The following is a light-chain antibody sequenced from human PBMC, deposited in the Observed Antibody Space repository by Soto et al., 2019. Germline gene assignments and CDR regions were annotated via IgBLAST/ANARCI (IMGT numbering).Light chain of an antibody. CDR1: QIISNW. CDR2: GAS. CDR3: QQYDSYLST. Sequence: DIQMTQSPATLSASIGDRVTITCRARQIISNWLAWYQQKPGKAPNLLIYGASSLQTGVPSRFSRSASGTEFTHIISCMQPHDIAVYYRQQYDSYLSTFGQAT. J-gene: IGKJ2*01. V-gene: IGKV1-5*01.